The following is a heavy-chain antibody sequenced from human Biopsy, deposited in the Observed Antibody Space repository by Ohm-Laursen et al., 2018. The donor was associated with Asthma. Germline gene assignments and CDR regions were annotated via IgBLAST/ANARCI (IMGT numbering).Heavy chain of an antibody. J-gene: IGHJ6*02. V-gene: IGHV3-30*03. CDR2: IAWDGINS. CDR3: ARAGESDLVGGLDV. D-gene: IGHD2-21*01. CDR1: GFTFSTYG. Sequence: SLRLSCAAIGFTFSTYGMHWVRQAPGKGLEWVALIAWDGINSYYADSVKGRFTISRDNSRNTLYLQKNSLRADDTAVYYCARAGESDLVGGLDVWGQGTTVIVS.